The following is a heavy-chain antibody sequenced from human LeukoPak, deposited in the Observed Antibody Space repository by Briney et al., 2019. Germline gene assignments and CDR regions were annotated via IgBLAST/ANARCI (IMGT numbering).Heavy chain of an antibody. V-gene: IGHV1-2*02. Sequence: GASVKVSCKASGYSFIGYYMHWVRQAPGQGLEWMGWIKSNSGGTHYAQKFQGRVTMTRDTSITTAYMELSRLTSDDTAVYYCARAGSSWHSVGNPYWGQGTLVTVSS. J-gene: IGHJ4*02. D-gene: IGHD6-13*01. CDR1: GYSFIGYY. CDR3: ARAGSSWHSVGNPY. CDR2: IKSNSGGT.